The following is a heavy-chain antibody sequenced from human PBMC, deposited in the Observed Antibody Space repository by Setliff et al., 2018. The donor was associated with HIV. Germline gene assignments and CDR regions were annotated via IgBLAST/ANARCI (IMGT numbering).Heavy chain of an antibody. CDR3: TRGGITMIVVVTDY. Sequence: GGSLRLSCTASGFTFGDYAMSWVRQAPGKGLEWVGFIRSKAYGGTTEYAASVKGRFTISRDDSKSIAYLQMNSLKTEDTAVYYCTRGGITMIVVVTDYWGQGTQVTVS. V-gene: IGHV3-49*04. J-gene: IGHJ4*02. CDR2: IRSKAYGGTT. CDR1: GFTFGDYA. D-gene: IGHD3-22*01.